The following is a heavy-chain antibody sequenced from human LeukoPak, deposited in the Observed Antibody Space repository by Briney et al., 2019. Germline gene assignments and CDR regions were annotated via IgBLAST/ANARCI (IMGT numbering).Heavy chain of an antibody. Sequence: GGSLRLSCAASGFTFSTYGMHWVRQAPGKGLEWVAVIWYDGSNKYYADSVKGRFTISRDNSKNTLYLQMNSLRAEDTAVYYCVRGSWRLRSWDYFDYWGQGTLVTVSS. CDR2: IWYDGSNK. CDR1: GFTFSTYG. V-gene: IGHV3-33*01. CDR3: VRGSWRLRSWDYFDY. D-gene: IGHD6-25*01. J-gene: IGHJ4*02.